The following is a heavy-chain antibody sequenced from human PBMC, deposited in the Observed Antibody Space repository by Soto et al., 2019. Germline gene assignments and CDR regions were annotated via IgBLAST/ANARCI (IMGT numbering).Heavy chain of an antibody. CDR3: ARGPITTNPRFDP. J-gene: IGHJ5*02. CDR1: AFSFSTSW. D-gene: IGHD3-22*01. V-gene: IGHV3-74*01. CDR2: INPDGRTI. Sequence: PGGSLRLSCAASAFSFSTSWMHWVRQAPGEGLVWVSRINPDGRTINYADSVKGRFTISRDNAKNTLYLQMNILRVEDTAVYYCARGPITTNPRFDPWGQGTLVTVSS.